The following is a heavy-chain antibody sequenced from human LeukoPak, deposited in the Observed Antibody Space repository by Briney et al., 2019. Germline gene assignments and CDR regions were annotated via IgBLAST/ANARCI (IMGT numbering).Heavy chain of an antibody. CDR3: ARGGLRYFGH. CDR2: IKPDGSEK. D-gene: IGHD3-16*01. V-gene: IGHV3-7*04. Sequence: PGGSLRLSCAASGFTFSSYWMSWVRQAPGKGLEWVANIKPDGSEKDYVGSVKGRFTISRDNANNSLYLQMNSLKAEDTAVYYCARGGLRYFGHWGRGSLVTVSS. J-gene: IGHJ5*02. CDR1: GFTFSSYW.